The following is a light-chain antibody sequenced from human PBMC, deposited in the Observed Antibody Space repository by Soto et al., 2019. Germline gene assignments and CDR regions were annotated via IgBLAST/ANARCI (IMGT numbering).Light chain of an antibody. CDR1: SSDVGSYNY. CDR3: SSYTRSSTLI. Sequence: QSALTQAASVSGSPGQSITISCTGTSSDVGSYNYVSWYQQHPGKAPKLMIYEVSNRPSGVSNRFSGSKSGNTASLTISGLQAADEADYYCSSYTRSSTLIFGGGTKLTFL. J-gene: IGLJ2*01. V-gene: IGLV2-14*01. CDR2: EVS.